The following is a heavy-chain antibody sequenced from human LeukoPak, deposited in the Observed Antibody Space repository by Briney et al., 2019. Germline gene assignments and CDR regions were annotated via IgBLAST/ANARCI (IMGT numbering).Heavy chain of an antibody. J-gene: IGHJ3*02. CDR1: GFTFSSYS. V-gene: IGHV3-21*01. CDR3: ARNRYQLLHDAFDI. CDR2: ISSSSSYI. D-gene: IGHD2-2*01. Sequence: KSGGSLRLSCAASGFTFSSYSMNWVRQAPGKGLEWVSSISSSSSYIYYADSVKGRFTISRDNAKNSLYLQMNSLRAEDTAVYYCARNRYQLLHDAFDIWGQGTMVTVSS.